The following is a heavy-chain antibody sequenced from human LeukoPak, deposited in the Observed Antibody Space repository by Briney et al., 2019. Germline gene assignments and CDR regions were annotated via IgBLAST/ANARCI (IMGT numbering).Heavy chain of an antibody. J-gene: IGHJ6*02. CDR1: GGSFSGYY. CDR2: INHSGST. D-gene: IGHD3-22*01. V-gene: IGHV4-34*01. Sequence: PSETLSLTCAVYGGSFSGYYWSWIRQPPGKGLEWIGEINHSGSTNYNPSLKSRVTISVDTSKNQFSLKLSSVTAADTAVYYCASPSGTSYYDSSGYHYYCYYGMDVWGQGTTVTVSS. CDR3: ASPSGTSYYDSSGYHYYCYYGMDV.